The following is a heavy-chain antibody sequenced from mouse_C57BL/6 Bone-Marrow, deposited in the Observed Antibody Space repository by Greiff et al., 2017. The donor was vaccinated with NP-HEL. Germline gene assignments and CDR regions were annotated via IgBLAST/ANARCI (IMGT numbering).Heavy chain of an antibody. CDR1: GYTFTSYG. CDR2: IYPRSGNT. D-gene: IGHD2-12*01. CDR3: ARPYDDAMDY. J-gene: IGHJ4*01. Sequence: VKLMESGAELARPGASVKLSCKASGYTFTSYGISWVKQRTGQGLEWIGEIYPRSGNTYYNAKFKGKATLTADKSSSTAYMELRSLTSEDSAVYFCARPYDDAMDYWGQGTSVTVSS. V-gene: IGHV1-81*01.